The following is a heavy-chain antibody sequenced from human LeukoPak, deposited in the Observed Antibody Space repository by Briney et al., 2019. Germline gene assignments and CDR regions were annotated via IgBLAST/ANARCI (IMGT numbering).Heavy chain of an antibody. D-gene: IGHD3-22*01. Sequence: GGSLRLSCADSGVSVRTNFVSWVRQAPGKGLERVSVIYTGGGTDHADSVKGRFTISRDNSKQTLSLKMNRLRADDTAIYYCTRSGYRHPYHFESWGQGTLVIVSS. CDR3: TRSGYRHPYHFES. V-gene: IGHV3-53*01. J-gene: IGHJ4*02. CDR1: GVSVRTNF. CDR2: IYTGGGT.